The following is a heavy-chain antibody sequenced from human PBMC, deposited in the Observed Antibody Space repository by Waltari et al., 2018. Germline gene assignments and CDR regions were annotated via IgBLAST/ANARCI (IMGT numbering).Heavy chain of an antibody. CDR2: IYYDGTA. J-gene: IGHJ4*02. V-gene: IGHV4-39*07. Sequence: QVQLQDSGPGLVKPSETLSLTCRVSGGSLSGSVDYLGWIRQPPGKGLEYIGSIYYDGTAFYKPSLKTPVTISVDTSYNQFSLKMKSVTAADTAMYFCVRDRGLRTFFDHWGQGTLVTVSS. D-gene: IGHD4-17*01. CDR1: GGSLSGSVDY. CDR3: VRDRGLRTFFDH.